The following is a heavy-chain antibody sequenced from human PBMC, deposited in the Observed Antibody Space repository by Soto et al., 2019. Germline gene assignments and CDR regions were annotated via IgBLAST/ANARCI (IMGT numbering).Heavy chain of an antibody. V-gene: IGHV3-33*01. Sequence: QVQLVESGGGVVQPGRSLRLSCAASGFTFSSYGMHWVRQAPGKGLEWVAVIWYDGSNKYYADSVKGRFTISRDNSKNTLYLQMNSLRAEDTAVYYCARGIYSNYEVDYYGMDVWGQGTTVTVSS. CDR2: IWYDGSNK. CDR1: GFTFSSYG. J-gene: IGHJ6*02. D-gene: IGHD4-4*01. CDR3: ARGIYSNYEVDYYGMDV.